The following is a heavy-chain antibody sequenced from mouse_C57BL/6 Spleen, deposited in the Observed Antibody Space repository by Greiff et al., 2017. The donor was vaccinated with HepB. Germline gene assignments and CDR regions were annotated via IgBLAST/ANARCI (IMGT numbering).Heavy chain of an antibody. V-gene: IGHV1-76*01. CDR2: IYPGSGNT. D-gene: IGHD4-1*01. CDR3: ARRAGTRGYFDY. CDR1: GYTFTDYY. J-gene: IGHJ2*01. Sequence: QVHVKQSGAELVRPGASVKLSCKASGYTFTDYYINWVKQRPGQGLEWIARIYPGSGNTYYNEKFKGKATLTAEKSSSTAYMQLSSLTSEDAAVYFCARRAGTRGYFDYWGQGTTLTVSS.